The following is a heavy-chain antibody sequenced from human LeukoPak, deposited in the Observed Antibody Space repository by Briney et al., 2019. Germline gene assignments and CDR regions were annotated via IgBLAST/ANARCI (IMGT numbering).Heavy chain of an antibody. CDR2: MIGSGSST. J-gene: IGHJ6*03. CDR3: ATLPPSTTVTTMRLPTYYMDV. Sequence: QPGGSLRLSCAASGFTFSNHAMSWVRQAPGKGLEWVSAMIGSGSSTSYAGSVKGRFTISRDNAKNTLFLQMNSLRAEDTAVYYCATLPPSTTVTTMRLPTYYMDVWGKGTTVTVSS. V-gene: IGHV3-23*01. D-gene: IGHD4-17*01. CDR1: GFTFSNHA.